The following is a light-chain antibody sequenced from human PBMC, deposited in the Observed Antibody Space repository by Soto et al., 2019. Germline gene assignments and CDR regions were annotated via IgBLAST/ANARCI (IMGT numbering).Light chain of an antibody. CDR2: AAS. J-gene: IGKJ1*01. CDR1: QSISSY. CDR3: QKSYSTPLA. Sequence: DIQMTQSPSSLSASVGDRVTITCRASQSISSYLNWYQQKPGKAPKLLIYAASSLQSGVPSRFSGSGSGKDFTLTISSLQPEDFATYYCQKSYSTPLAFGQGTKVEIK. V-gene: IGKV1-39*01.